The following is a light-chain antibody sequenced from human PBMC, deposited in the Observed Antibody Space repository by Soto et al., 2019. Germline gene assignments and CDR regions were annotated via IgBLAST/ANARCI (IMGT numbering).Light chain of an antibody. CDR2: GVS. CDR1: QGVGTN. Sequence: ERVMTQSPVALALSPGERATLSCRASQGVGTNLAWYQQKPGQAPRLLIYGVSTRASDIPARFSGSGSGTEFTLTISSLQSEDSAIYFCHQYYNWPPSFDQGTKLEIK. J-gene: IGKJ2*03. V-gene: IGKV3D-15*01. CDR3: HQYYNWPPS.